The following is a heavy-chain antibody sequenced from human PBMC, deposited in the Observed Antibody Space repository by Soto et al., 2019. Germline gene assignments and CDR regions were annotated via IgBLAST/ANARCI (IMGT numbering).Heavy chain of an antibody. CDR3: ARAVARGVNTIYYYYGMDV. V-gene: IGHV1-3*01. J-gene: IGHJ6*02. D-gene: IGHD3-10*01. Sequence: QVQLVQSGAEVKKPGASVKVSCKASGYTFSNFAMHWVRQAPGQRLEWMGWINPGNGNTKYSQTWQGRVTITRDTSASTAYMEVSSLRSEDTAVYYCARAVARGVNTIYYYYGMDVWGQGTTVTVSS. CDR2: INPGNGNT. CDR1: GYTFSNFA.